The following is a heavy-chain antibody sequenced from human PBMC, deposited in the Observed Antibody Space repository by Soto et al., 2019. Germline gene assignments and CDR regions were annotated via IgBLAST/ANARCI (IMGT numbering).Heavy chain of an antibody. Sequence: SETLSLTCTVSGGSISSGGYYWSWIRQHPGKGLEWIGYIYYSGSTYYNPSLKSRVTISVDTSKNQFSLKLSSVTAADTAVYFCAGALSRAIAASAYWGRGTMITVSS. V-gene: IGHV4-31*03. CDR3: AGALSRAIAASAY. CDR1: GGSISSGGYY. CDR2: IYYSGST. D-gene: IGHD6-13*01. J-gene: IGHJ4*02.